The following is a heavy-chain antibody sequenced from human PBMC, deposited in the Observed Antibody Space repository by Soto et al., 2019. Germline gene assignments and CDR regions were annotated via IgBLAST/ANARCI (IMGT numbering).Heavy chain of an antibody. J-gene: IGHJ6*02. CDR1: GFTFSSYG. Sequence: QVQLVESGGGVVQPGRSLRLSCAASGFTFSSYGMHWVRQAPGKGLEWVAVISYDGSNKYYADSVKGRFTISRDNSKNTLYLRMNGLRAGDTAVYCCAKDHGYDVYYCGMDVWGQGTTVTVSS. CDR2: ISYDGSNK. V-gene: IGHV3-30*18. CDR3: AKDHGYDVYYCGMDV. D-gene: IGHD5-12*01.